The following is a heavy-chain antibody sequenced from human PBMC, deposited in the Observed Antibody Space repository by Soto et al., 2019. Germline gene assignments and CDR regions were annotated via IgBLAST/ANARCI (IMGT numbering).Heavy chain of an antibody. CDR1: VGSISSSPYY. D-gene: IGHD1-1*01. V-gene: IGHV4-39*01. J-gene: IGHJ4*02. CDR2: IYYNGNT. CDR3: ARHGPLTNNWNKLNC. Sequence: QLQLQESGPGLVKPSETLSLTCTVSVGSISSSPYYWAWIRQPPGKGLQWIGNIYYNGNTFYNPSLRSRVTISIHTSKSQFSLGLSSVTASDTAVYYCARHGPLTNNWNKLNCWGQGTLVTVSS.